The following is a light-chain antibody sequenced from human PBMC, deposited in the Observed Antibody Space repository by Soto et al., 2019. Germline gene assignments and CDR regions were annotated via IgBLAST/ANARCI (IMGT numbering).Light chain of an antibody. Sequence: EIVLTQSPGTLSFSPGERATLSCRASQSVSSTYLAWYQQKPGQAPRLLIYAASKRATGIPDRFSGSGSGTDFTLTISRLEPEDLAVYFCQQYVTSPWTFGQGTKVDIK. V-gene: IGKV3-20*01. CDR2: AAS. CDR3: QQYVTSPWT. J-gene: IGKJ1*01. CDR1: QSVSSTY.